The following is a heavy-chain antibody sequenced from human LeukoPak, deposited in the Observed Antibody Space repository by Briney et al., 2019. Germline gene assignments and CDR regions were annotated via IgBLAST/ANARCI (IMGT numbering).Heavy chain of an antibody. Sequence: PSETLSLTCTVSGGSISSYYWSWIRQPAGKGLEWIGRIYTSRSTNYNPSLKSRVTMSVDTSKNQFSLKLSSVTAADTAVYYCARARYREINYAYAGGFYYMDVWGKGTTVTVS. CDR1: GGSISSYY. CDR3: ARARYREINYAYAGGFYYMDV. J-gene: IGHJ6*03. D-gene: IGHD1-26*01. V-gene: IGHV4-4*07. CDR2: IYTSRST.